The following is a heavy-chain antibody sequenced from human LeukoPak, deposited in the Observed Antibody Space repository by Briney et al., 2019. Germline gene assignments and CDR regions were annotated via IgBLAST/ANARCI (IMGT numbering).Heavy chain of an antibody. D-gene: IGHD6-19*01. Sequence: GGSLRLSCAASGFTFSSYWMHWVRQAPGKGLVWVSRINSDGSSTSYADSVKGRFTISRDNAKNTLYLQMNSLRAEDTAVYYCAGSRWGSSGWYPMDVWGQGTTVTVSS. J-gene: IGHJ6*02. V-gene: IGHV3-74*01. CDR3: AGSRWGSSGWYPMDV. CDR2: INSDGSST. CDR1: GFTFSSYW.